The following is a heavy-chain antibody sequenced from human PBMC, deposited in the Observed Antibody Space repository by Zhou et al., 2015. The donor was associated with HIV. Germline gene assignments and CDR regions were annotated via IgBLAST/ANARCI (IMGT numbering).Heavy chain of an antibody. Sequence: QVQLVQSGAEVKKPGSSVKVSCKASGGTFSSYAISWVRQAPGQGLEWMGGIIPIFGTANYAQKFQGRVTITADKSTSTAYMELSSLRSEDTAVYYCARGRRDIVVVVAAEMVAFDYWGQGTLVTVSS. V-gene: IGHV1-69*06. CDR1: GGTFSSYA. J-gene: IGHJ4*02. D-gene: IGHD2-15*01. CDR2: IIPIFGTA. CDR3: ARGRRDIVVVVAAEMVAFDY.